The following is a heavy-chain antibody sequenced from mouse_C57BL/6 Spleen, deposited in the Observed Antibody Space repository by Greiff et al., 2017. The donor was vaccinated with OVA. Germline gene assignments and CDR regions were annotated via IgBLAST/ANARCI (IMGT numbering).Heavy chain of an antibody. J-gene: IGHJ1*03. Sequence: VQLQQSVAELVRPGASVKLSCTASGFNIKNPYMHWVKQRPEQGLEWIGRIDPANGNTKYAPKFQGKATITADTSSNTAYLQLSSLTSEDTAIYYCAPYYYGSSRYFDVWGTGTTVTVSS. D-gene: IGHD1-1*01. CDR1: GFNIKNPY. CDR3: APYYYGSSRYFDV. V-gene: IGHV14-3*01. CDR2: IDPANGNT.